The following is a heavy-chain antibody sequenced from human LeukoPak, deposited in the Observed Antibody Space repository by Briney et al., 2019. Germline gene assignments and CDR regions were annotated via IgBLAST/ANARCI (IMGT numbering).Heavy chain of an antibody. V-gene: IGHV1-46*01. CDR2: INPSGGST. CDR3: AREYPGEMATISRDDYYYYMDV. D-gene: IGHD5-24*01. J-gene: IGHJ6*03. Sequence: GASVKVSCKASGYTFTSYYMHWVRQAPGQGLEWMGIINPSGGSTSYAQKFQGRVTMTRDMSTSTVYMELSSLRSEDTAVYYCAREYPGEMATISRDDYYYYMDVWGKGTTVTVSS. CDR1: GYTFTSYY.